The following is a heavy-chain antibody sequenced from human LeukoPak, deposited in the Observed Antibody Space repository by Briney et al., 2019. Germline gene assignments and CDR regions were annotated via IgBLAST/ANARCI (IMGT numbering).Heavy chain of an antibody. CDR1: GFTFSSYS. J-gene: IGHJ4*02. Sequence: PGGSLRLSCAASGFTFSSYSMNWVRQAPGKGLDWVSSISSSGYYIYYADSVKGRFTISRDNAKNSLYLQMNSLRAEDTAVYYCARGIEGYNDPADGYWGQGTLVTVSS. D-gene: IGHD5-24*01. CDR2: ISSSGYYI. CDR3: ARGIEGYNDPADGY. V-gene: IGHV3-21*01.